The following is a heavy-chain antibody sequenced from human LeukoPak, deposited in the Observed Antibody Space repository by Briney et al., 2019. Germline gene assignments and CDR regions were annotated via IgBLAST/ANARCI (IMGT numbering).Heavy chain of an antibody. V-gene: IGHV4-34*01. D-gene: IGHD3-10*01. CDR2: INHSGST. Sequence: SETLSLTCAVYGGSFSGYYWSWIRQPPGKGLEWIGEINHSGSTNYNPSLKGRVTISVDTSKNQFSPKLSSVTAADTAVYYCAVFSGGYKFDPWGQGTLVTVSS. J-gene: IGHJ5*02. CDR3: AVFSGGYKFDP. CDR1: GGSFSGYY.